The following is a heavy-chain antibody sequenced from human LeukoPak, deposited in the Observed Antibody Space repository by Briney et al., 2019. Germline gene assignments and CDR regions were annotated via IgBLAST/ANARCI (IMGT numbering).Heavy chain of an antibody. Sequence: AGTLCLSCAASGGSFSSYCLPWVRQAPGKGLEWVAVISHDGRFKYYADSVSGRFTVSTGNSNNTLYLQITLLKPEDTAGYYCAKVPIPIHYYYGMDVWGQGTTVAVSS. CDR3: AKVPIPIHYYYGMDV. D-gene: IGHD4/OR15-4a*01. CDR2: ISHDGRFK. V-gene: IGHV3-30*18. J-gene: IGHJ6*02. CDR1: GGSFSSYC.